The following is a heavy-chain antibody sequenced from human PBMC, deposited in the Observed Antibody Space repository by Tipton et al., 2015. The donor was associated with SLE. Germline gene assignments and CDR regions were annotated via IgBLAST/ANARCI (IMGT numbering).Heavy chain of an antibody. CDR3: ARGNYDIPYGMDV. V-gene: IGHV4-4*02. D-gene: IGHD3-9*01. CDR1: GGSISSSNW. J-gene: IGHJ6*02. Sequence: TLSLTCAVSGGSISSSNWWSWVRQPPGKGLEWIGEIYHSGSTNYNPSLKSRVTISVDKSKNQFSPKLSSVTAADTAVYYCARGNYDIPYGMDVWGQGTTVTVSS. CDR2: IYHSGST.